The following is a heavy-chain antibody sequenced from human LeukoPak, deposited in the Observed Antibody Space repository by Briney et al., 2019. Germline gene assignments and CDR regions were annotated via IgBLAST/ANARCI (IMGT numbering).Heavy chain of an antibody. CDR2: IYPGDSDT. CDR1: GYSINNYW. Sequence: GESLKISCKGSGYSINNYWIGWVRQMPGKGLEWMGIIYPGDSDTRYSPSFQGQVTISADKSISTAYLQWSSLKASDTAMYYCATRSTSMIVAIYWGQGTLVTVSS. J-gene: IGHJ4*02. CDR3: ATRSTSMIVAIY. D-gene: IGHD3-22*01. V-gene: IGHV5-51*01.